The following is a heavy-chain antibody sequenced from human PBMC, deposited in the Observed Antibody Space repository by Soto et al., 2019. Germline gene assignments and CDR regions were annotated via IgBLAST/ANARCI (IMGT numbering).Heavy chain of an antibody. CDR3: ARGSTIVRGAPSWFDP. D-gene: IGHD3-10*01. CDR1: GGTFSRYT. V-gene: IGHV1-69*02. Sequence: QVQLVQSGAEVKKPGSSVKDSCKASGGTFSRYTINWVRQAPGQGLEWMGRIIPIAAIANYTQKFQGRVTITVDKSSTTAYMELSSLRSDDTAVYYCARGSTIVRGAPSWFDPWGQGTLVTVSS. CDR2: IIPIAAIA. J-gene: IGHJ5*02.